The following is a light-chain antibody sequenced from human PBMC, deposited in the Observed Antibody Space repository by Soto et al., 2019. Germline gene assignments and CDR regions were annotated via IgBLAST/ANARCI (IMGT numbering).Light chain of an antibody. V-gene: IGLV2-14*03. CDR1: SSDVGAYKY. J-gene: IGLJ2*01. Sequence: QSALTQPRSVSGSPGQSVTISCTGSSSDVGAYKYVSWYQQHPGKAPKLVISDVTNRPSGVSDRFSGSKSGNTAFLTISGLQAEDEADYYCSSYTITATLFGRGTKLTVL. CDR3: SSYTITATL. CDR2: DVT.